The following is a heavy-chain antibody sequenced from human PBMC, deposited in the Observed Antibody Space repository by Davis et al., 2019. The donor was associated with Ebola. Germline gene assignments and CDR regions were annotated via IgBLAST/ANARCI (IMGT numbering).Heavy chain of an antibody. CDR3: ARDMWVGAIDY. CDR2: INPYNGGT. V-gene: IGHV1-2*06. J-gene: IGHJ4*02. CDR1: GYTFTGYY. Sequence: AASVKVSCKASGYTFTGYYMHWVRRAPGQGLEWMGRINPYNGGTNYAQKFQGRVTMTRDTSISTAYMELSRLTSDDTAVYYCARDMWVGAIDYWGQGTPVTVSS. D-gene: IGHD1-26*01.